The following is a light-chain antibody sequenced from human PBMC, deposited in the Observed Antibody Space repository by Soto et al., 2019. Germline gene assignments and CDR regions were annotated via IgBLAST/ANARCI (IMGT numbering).Light chain of an antibody. CDR3: QQLNTFPVT. CDR1: QGISSY. Sequence: DIQLTQSPSFLSASVGDRVTITCRASQGISSYLAWYQQTPGKAPKLLIYASSTLQSGVPSRFSGSGSGTEFTLTISSLQPEDFATYYRQQLNTFPVTFGQGTRLEIK. V-gene: IGKV1-9*01. J-gene: IGKJ5*01. CDR2: ASS.